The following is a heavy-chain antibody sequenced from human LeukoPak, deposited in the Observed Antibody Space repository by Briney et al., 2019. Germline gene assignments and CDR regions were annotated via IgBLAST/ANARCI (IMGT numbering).Heavy chain of an antibody. Sequence: PGRSLRRNCAAYGFTVNNYGMQWVRQAPGKGLVGVAVIWPDGSKTYYADPVKGRFTINRDNSKNSLYLQLNSLRVEDMAFYYCARWGPVETAIFAYWGQGTLVTVSS. D-gene: IGHD2-21*02. CDR1: GFTVNNYG. CDR2: IWPDGSKT. CDR3: ARWGPVETAIFAY. J-gene: IGHJ4*02. V-gene: IGHV3-33*01.